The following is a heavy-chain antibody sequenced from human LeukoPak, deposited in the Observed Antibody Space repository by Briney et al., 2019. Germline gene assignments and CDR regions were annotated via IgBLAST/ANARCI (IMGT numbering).Heavy chain of an antibody. CDR1: GGTFSSYA. Sequence: ASVKVSCKASGGTFSSYAISWVRQAPGQGLEWMGGIIPIFGTANYAQKFQGRVTITTDESTSTAYMELSSLRSEDTAVYYCARRGPGWTGDFDYWGQGTLVTVSS. CDR2: IIPIFGTA. J-gene: IGHJ4*02. V-gene: IGHV1-69*05. D-gene: IGHD6-19*01. CDR3: ARRGPGWTGDFDY.